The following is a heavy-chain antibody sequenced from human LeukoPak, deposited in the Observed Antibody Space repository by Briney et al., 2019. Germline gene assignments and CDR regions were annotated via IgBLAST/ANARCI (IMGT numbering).Heavy chain of an antibody. CDR3: AKDRRDYRFDC. V-gene: IGHV3-30*18. Sequence: GRSLRLSCAASGFTFSSYGMHWVRQAPGKGLEWVAVISYDGSNKYYADSVKGRFTISGDNSKNTLYLQMNSLRAEDTAVYYCAKDRRDYRFDCWGQGTLVTVSS. CDR2: ISYDGSNK. D-gene: IGHD4-11*01. CDR1: GFTFSSYG. J-gene: IGHJ4*02.